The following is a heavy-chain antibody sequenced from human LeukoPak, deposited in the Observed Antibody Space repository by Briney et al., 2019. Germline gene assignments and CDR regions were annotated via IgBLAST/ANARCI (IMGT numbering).Heavy chain of an antibody. J-gene: IGHJ4*02. D-gene: IGHD3-3*01. V-gene: IGHV3-49*03. CDR1: GFTFGDYA. CDR2: IRSKAYGGTT. Sequence: GGSLRLSCTASGFTFGDYAMSWFRQAPGKGLEWVGFIRSKAYGGTTEYAASVKGRFTISRDDSKSIAYLQMNSLKTEDTAVYYCTRSLLEWLWVARPLDYWGQGTLVTVSS. CDR3: TRSLLEWLWVARPLDY.